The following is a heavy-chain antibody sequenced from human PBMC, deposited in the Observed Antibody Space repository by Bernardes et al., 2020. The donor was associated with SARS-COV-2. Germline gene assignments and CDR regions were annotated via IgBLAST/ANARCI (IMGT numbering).Heavy chain of an antibody. Sequence: SEKLPVSCTGSGGFISSCYWSWLQQPAGKGLEWIGRIYTSGSTNYNPSLKSRVTMSVDTSKNQFSLKLSSVTAADTAVYYCARSFRRNDVGSYYFDYWGQGTLVTVSS. D-gene: IGHD1-1*01. V-gene: IGHV4-4*07. CDR2: IYTSGST. CDR3: ARSFRRNDVGSYYFDY. CDR1: GGFISSCY. J-gene: IGHJ4*02.